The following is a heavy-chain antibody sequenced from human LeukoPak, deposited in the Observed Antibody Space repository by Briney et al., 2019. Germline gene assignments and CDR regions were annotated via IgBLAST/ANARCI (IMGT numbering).Heavy chain of an antibody. CDR1: GYTFTSYY. D-gene: IGHD6-13*01. CDR3: ARDPCTSWYGKYYFDY. V-gene: IGHV1-46*01. J-gene: IGHJ4*02. CDR2: INPSGGST. Sequence: ASVKVSCKASGYTFTSYYMHWVRQAPGQGLEWMGIINPSGGSTSDAQKFQGRVTMTRDTSTSTVYMELSSLRSEDTAVYYCARDPCTSWYGKYYFDYWGQGTLVTVSS.